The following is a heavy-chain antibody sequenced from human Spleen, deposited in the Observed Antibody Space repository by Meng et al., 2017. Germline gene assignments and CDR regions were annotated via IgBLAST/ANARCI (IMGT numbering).Heavy chain of an antibody. J-gene: IGHJ3*02. CDR2: IYYSGST. V-gene: IGHV4-61*01. Sequence: SETLSLTCTVSGGSVSSGSYYWSWIRQPPGKGLEWIGYIYYSGSTNYNPSLKSRVTISVDTSKNQFSLKLSSVTAADTAVYYCAIDTVVTPHDAFDIWGQGTMVTVSS. CDR1: GGSVSSGSYY. D-gene: IGHD4-23*01. CDR3: AIDTVVTPHDAFDI.